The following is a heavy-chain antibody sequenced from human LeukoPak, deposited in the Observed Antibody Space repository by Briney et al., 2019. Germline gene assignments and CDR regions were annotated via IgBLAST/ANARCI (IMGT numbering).Heavy chain of an antibody. V-gene: IGHV4-61*02. CDR2: IYTSGST. Sequence: TSETLSLTCTVSGGSISSGNYYWSWIRQPAGKGLEWIGRIYTSGSTNYNPSLKSRVTMSVDTSKNQFSLKLSSVTAADTAVYYCARMNLGGSGSYFFDYWGQGTLVTVSS. D-gene: IGHD3-10*01. CDR3: ARMNLGGSGSYFFDY. CDR1: GGSISSGNYY. J-gene: IGHJ4*02.